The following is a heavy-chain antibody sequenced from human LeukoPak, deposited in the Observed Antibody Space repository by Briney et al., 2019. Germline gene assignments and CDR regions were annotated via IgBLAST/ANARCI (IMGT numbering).Heavy chain of an antibody. D-gene: IGHD3-16*01. V-gene: IGHV3-66*01. CDR2: IFSGGDT. J-gene: IGHJ4*02. CDR3: ARDRGEQGN. Sequence: PGGSLRLSCAPSGFTVSSNYMTWVRQAPGKGLEWVSVIFSGGDTYYTDSVKDRFTISRDTSKDTVYLQMNSLRAEDTAVYYCARDRGEQGNWGQGTLVTVSS. CDR1: GFTVSSNY.